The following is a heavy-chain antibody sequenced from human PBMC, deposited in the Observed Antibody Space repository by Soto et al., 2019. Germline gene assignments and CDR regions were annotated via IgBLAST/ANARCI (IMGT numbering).Heavy chain of an antibody. D-gene: IGHD3-16*01. CDR3: ARAPVGGMITRWFDP. Sequence: VNVSCEASGGSFISYDSSWVRQAHGQGLEWMGGIIPIFGTANYAQKFQGRVTITADESTSTAYMELSSLRSEDTAVYYCARAPVGGMITRWFDPWGQGTLVTVSS. V-gene: IGHV1-69*01. CDR2: IIPIFGTA. J-gene: IGHJ5*02. CDR1: GGSFISYD.